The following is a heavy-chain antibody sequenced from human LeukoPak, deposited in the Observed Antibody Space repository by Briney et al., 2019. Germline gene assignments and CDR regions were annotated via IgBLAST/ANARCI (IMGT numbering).Heavy chain of an antibody. J-gene: IGHJ5*02. D-gene: IGHD6-13*01. CDR3: ARGMYSSSWYGRFDP. CDR1: GGSISSSSYY. Sequence: PSETLSLTCTVSGGSISSSSYYWGWIRQPPGKGLEWIGSIYYSGSTYYNPSLKSRVTISVDTSKNQFSLKLSSVTAADTAVYYCARGMYSSSWYGRFDPWGQGTLVTVSS. V-gene: IGHV4-39*07. CDR2: IYYSGST.